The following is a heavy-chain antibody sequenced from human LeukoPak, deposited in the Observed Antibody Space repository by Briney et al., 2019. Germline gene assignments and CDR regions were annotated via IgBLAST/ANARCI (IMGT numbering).Heavy chain of an antibody. CDR3: AREFSGYAFDI. CDR2: ISDDGTRK. D-gene: IGHD5-12*01. J-gene: IGHJ3*02. Sequence: GGSLRLSCAASGFTFSSYGIHWVCLAPGKGLEWVAVISDDGTRKYYADSVQGRFTISRDNSKNTLYLQMNSLSAEDMALYYCAREFSGYAFDIWGQGTLVTVSS. CDR1: GFTFSSYG. V-gene: IGHV3-30*03.